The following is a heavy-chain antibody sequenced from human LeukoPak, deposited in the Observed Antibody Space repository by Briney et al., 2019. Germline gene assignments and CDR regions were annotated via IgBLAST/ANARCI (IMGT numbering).Heavy chain of an antibody. CDR3: AKRGLSPLHYFDY. J-gene: IGHJ4*02. Sequence: GGSLRLSCAASGFTFSSYAMTWVRQAPGMGLEWVSIVTSGGGGYTFYADSVKGRFTISRDNSKNTVYMQMNSLRVEDTAVYYCAKRGLSPLHYFDYWGQGILVTVSS. CDR1: GFTFSSYA. D-gene: IGHD2-2*01. V-gene: IGHV3-23*01. CDR2: TSGGGGYT.